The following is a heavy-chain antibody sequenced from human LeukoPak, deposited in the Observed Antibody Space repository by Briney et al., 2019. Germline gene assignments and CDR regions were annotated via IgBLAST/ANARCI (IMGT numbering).Heavy chain of an antibody. J-gene: IGHJ4*02. V-gene: IGHV4-4*07. CDR2: IHTTGYT. CDR1: GESLGTFY. Sequence: SETLSFTCTVSGESLGTFYWSWIRQPAGQGLEYIGRIHTTGYTNYKPSLKSRVTMSVDSSKNQFSLTLRSVTATDTAIYYCARAHSGLYLDSWGQGTLVTVSS. D-gene: IGHD2-15*01. CDR3: ARAHSGLYLDS.